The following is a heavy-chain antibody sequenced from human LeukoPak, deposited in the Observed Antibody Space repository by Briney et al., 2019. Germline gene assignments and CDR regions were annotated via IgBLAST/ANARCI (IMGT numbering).Heavy chain of an antibody. V-gene: IGHV3-30*02. J-gene: IGHJ4*02. Sequence: QPGGSLRLSCAASGFSFRTYGIHWLRQAPGKGLEWVAFIRVDGTTKSYADSVRGRFTISRDDSDNTLYLQMSSLRFEDTAVYYCAKEHRGVAAITLYDYFDCWGQGTLVTVSS. CDR3: AKEHRGVAAITLYDYFDC. CDR1: GFSFRTYG. CDR2: IRVDGTTK. D-gene: IGHD1-26*01.